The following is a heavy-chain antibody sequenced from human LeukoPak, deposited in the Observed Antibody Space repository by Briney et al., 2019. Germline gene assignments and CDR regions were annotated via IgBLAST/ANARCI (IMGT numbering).Heavy chain of an antibody. V-gene: IGHV3-23*01. CDR3: ARVRWGGNPGFDH. Sequence: PGGSLRLSCAASGFTFSSYAMSWVRQAPGKGLEWLSSISGSGGGTYYADSVKGRFTISRDNSKNTLYLQMNSLRAEDTAVYYCARVRWGGNPGFDHWGQGTLVTVSS. CDR2: ISGSGGGT. J-gene: IGHJ4*02. CDR1: GFTFSSYA. D-gene: IGHD4-23*01.